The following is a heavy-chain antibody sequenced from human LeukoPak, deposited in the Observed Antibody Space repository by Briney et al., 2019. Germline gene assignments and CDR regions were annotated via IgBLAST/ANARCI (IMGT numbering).Heavy chain of an antibody. J-gene: IGHJ6*02. CDR3: ASWGPHCTGGDCHLYFYGMDV. V-gene: IGHV3-7*02. Sequence: PGGSLRLSCGVSGFTFSRYWMTWVRQAPGKGLEWVANIKEDGSEKYYMDSVQGRFSISRDNAKNSLYLQMNSLRAEDTAVYYCASWGPHCTGGDCHLYFYGMDVWGQGTTVAVSS. CDR1: GFTFSRYW. D-gene: IGHD2-8*02. CDR2: IKEDGSEK.